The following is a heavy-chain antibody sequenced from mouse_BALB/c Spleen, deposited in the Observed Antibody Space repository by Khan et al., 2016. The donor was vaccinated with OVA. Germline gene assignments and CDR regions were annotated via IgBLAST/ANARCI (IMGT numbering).Heavy chain of an antibody. CDR3: ARQPYYHYNIMDY. CDR2: IWSDGST. Sequence: VQLQESGPGLVAPSQSLSITCTISGFSLTNYGVHWVRQPPGKGLEWLVVIWSDGSTTYNSALKSRLTISKDNSESQVLLKMNSLQTDDTAMYFCARQPYYHYNIMDYWGQGTSVTVSS. CDR1: GFSLTNYG. V-gene: IGHV2-6-1*01. D-gene: IGHD2-10*01. J-gene: IGHJ4*01.